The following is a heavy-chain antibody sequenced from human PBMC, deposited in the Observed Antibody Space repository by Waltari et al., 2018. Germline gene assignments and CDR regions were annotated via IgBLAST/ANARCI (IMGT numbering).Heavy chain of an antibody. J-gene: IGHJ4*02. D-gene: IGHD4-17*01. V-gene: IGHV3-33*01. CDR3: ATLYGDPVDY. CDR2: IWYVGSNK. Sequence: QVQLVESGGGVVQPGRSLRLSCAASGFTFSSYGMHWVRQAPGKGLEWVAGIWYVGSNKYYADSVKGRFTISRDNSKNTLYLQMNSLRAEDTAVYYCATLYGDPVDYWGQGTLVTVSS. CDR1: GFTFSSYG.